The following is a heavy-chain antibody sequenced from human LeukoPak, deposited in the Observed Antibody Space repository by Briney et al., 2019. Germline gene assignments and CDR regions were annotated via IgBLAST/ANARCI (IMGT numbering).Heavy chain of an antibody. CDR1: GFPLSIYS. Sequence: GGSLRLSCAASGFPLSIYSMNWLRQAPGKGLEWVSSISSSSSYIYYADSVKGRFTISRDNAKNSLSLQMNSLRAEDTAVYYCARESEQWRVFDYWGQGTLVTVSS. V-gene: IGHV3-21*01. CDR2: ISSSSSYI. J-gene: IGHJ4*02. CDR3: ARESEQWRVFDY. D-gene: IGHD6-19*01.